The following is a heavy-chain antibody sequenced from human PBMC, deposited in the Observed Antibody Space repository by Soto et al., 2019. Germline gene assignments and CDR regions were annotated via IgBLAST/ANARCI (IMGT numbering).Heavy chain of an antibody. D-gene: IGHD6-13*01. CDR1: GFTFSSYA. Sequence: GGSLRLSCAASGFTFSSYAMSWVRQAPGKGLEWVSAISGRGGSTYYADSVKGRFTISRDTSKNTLSLQMNSLRAEDTAVYYCAKVQIPAGPIYYYYCGMDVWGQGTTVTVSS. CDR3: AKVQIPAGPIYYYYCGMDV. J-gene: IGHJ6*02. V-gene: IGHV3-23*01. CDR2: ISGRGGST.